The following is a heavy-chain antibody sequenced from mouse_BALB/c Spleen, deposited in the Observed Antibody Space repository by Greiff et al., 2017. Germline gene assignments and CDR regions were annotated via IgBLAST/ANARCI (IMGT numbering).Heavy chain of an antibody. CDR1: GFNIKDTY. Sequence: VQLQQSGAELVKPGASVKLSCTASGFNIKDTYMHWVKQRPEQGLEWIGRIDPANGNTKYDPKFQGKATITADTSSNTAYLQLSSLTSEDTAVYYCNAAYYGNPAWFAYWGQGTLVTVSA. CDR3: NAAYYGNPAWFAY. D-gene: IGHD2-10*01. J-gene: IGHJ3*01. CDR2: IDPANGNT. V-gene: IGHV14-3*02.